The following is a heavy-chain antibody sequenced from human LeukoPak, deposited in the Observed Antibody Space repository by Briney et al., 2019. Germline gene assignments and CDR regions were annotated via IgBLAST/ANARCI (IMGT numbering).Heavy chain of an antibody. CDR1: GGSISSGSYY. CDR2: IYTSGST. Sequence: PSETLSLTCTVSGGSISSGSYYWSWIRQPAGKGLEWIGRIYTSGSTNYNPSLKSRVTISVDTSKNQFSLKLSSVTAADTAVYYCARDSLMVYATPFDPWGQGTLVTVSS. J-gene: IGHJ5*02. CDR3: ARDSLMVYATPFDP. V-gene: IGHV4-61*02. D-gene: IGHD2-8*01.